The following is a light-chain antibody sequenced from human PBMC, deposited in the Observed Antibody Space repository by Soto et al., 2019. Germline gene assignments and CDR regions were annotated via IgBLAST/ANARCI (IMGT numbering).Light chain of an antibody. CDR3: QQYNEWPPLT. J-gene: IGKJ4*01. Sequence: EIVMTQSPATLSVSPGDRATLSCRASQSIGSDLAWYQLKPGQAPRLLIYGAATRATGIPAKFSGSGSRTEFSLTISSLQSEDSAVYFCQQYNEWPPLTFGGGTKVEI. V-gene: IGKV3-15*01. CDR2: GAA. CDR1: QSIGSD.